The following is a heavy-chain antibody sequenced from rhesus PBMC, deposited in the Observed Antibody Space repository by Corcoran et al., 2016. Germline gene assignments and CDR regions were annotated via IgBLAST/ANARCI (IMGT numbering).Heavy chain of an antibody. CDR2: IYGSRGIT. V-gene: IGHV4-76*01. Sequence: QVQLQESGPGVVKPSETLSLTCAVSGGSISSGYDWSWIRQPPGKGLEWIGYIYGSRGITNYNPSLKNRVTISKDASKDQFSLKLSSVTAADTAVYYCARGRDVAGFDYWGQGVLVTVSS. J-gene: IGHJ4*01. CDR1: GGSISSGYD. D-gene: IGHD4-29*01. CDR3: ARGRDVAGFDY.